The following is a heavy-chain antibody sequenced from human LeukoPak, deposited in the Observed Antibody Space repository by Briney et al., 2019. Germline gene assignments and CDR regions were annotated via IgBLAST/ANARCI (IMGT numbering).Heavy chain of an antibody. CDR1: GGSISSGGYS. CDR3: ARVLLSQYYFDY. V-gene: IGHV4-30-2*01. CDR2: IYHSGST. J-gene: IGHJ4*02. Sequence: SQTLSLTCAVSGGSISSGGYSWSWIRQPPGKGLEWIGYIYHSGSTYYNPSLKSRVTISVDRSKNQFSLKLGSVTAADTAVYYCARVLLSQYYFDYWGQGTLVTVSS. D-gene: IGHD3-10*01.